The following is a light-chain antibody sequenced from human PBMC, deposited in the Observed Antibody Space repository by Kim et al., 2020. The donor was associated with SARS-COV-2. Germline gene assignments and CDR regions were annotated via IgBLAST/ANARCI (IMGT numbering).Light chain of an antibody. CDR3: SAWDNSLSAWV. V-gene: IGLV10-54*01. CDR2: RNN. CDR1: SNNVGNQG. J-gene: IGLJ3*02. Sequence: LTQPPSVSKGLRQTATLTCTGNSNNVGNQGAAWLQQHQGHPPKLLSYRNNNRPSGISERLSASRSGNTASLTITGLQPEDEADYYCSAWDNSLSAWVFGGGTKSPS.